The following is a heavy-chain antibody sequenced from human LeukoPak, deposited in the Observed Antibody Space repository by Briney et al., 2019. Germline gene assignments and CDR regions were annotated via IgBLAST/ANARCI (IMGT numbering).Heavy chain of an antibody. V-gene: IGHV3-20*04. Sequence: GVSLRLLRASSGYTYHDYGMRGAPHAPGKGLEGVTDINWNWGNTGCADSVKGRFTISRDNAKNSLYLQMNSLRAEDTALYYCAREGAKRDAFDIWGQGTMVTVSS. CDR1: GYTYHDYG. D-gene: IGHD4/OR15-4a*01. CDR3: AREGAKRDAFDI. J-gene: IGHJ3*02. CDR2: INWNWGNT.